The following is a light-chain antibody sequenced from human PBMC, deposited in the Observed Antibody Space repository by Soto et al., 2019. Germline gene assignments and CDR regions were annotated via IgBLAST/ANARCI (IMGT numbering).Light chain of an antibody. J-gene: IGKJ1*01. CDR3: MQALQTPWT. V-gene: IGKV2-28*01. Sequence: DILMTQSPLSLPVTPGEPASISCRSSQSLLHSSGYNYLDWYLQKPGQSPQLLISLGSNRSSGVPDRFSRSGSGTDFALKISRVETDDVGVYYCMQALQTPWTFGQGTKVEIK. CDR2: LGS. CDR1: QSLLHSSGYNY.